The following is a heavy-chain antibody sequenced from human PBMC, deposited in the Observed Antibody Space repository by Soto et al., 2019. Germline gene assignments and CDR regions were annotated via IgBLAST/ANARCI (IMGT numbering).Heavy chain of an antibody. CDR3: ARVGLYDFWSGYYDWFDP. D-gene: IGHD3-3*01. CDR2: IYYSGST. J-gene: IGHJ5*02. V-gene: IGHV4-30-4*01. Sequence: PSETLSLTCTVSGGSISSGEYYWSWIRQPPGKGLEWIGYIYYSGSTYYNPSLKSRVTISVDTSKNQFSLKLSSVTAADTAVYYCARVGLYDFWSGYYDWFDPWAQGTLVTVSS. CDR1: GGSISSGEYY.